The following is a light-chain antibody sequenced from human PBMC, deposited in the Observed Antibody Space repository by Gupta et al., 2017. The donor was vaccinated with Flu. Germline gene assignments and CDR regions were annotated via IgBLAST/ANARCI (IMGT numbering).Light chain of an antibody. J-gene: IGKJ4*01. CDR3: QQGNSFPLT. CDR2: AAS. V-gene: IGKV1-12*01. CDR1: QGIGSW. Sequence: TCLASQGIGSWLAWYQQEPGKAPKLLISAASSLQSGVPSRFSGSGFGTDFTLTISSLQPEDFATYYCQQGNSFPLTFGGGTKVEIK.